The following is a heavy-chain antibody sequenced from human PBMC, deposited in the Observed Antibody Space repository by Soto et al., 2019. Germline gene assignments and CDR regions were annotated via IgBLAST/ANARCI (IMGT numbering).Heavy chain of an antibody. CDR1: GYTFTSYG. CDR2: ISAYNGNT. V-gene: IGHV1-18*01. CDR3: ARESITIFGVVTMLDAFDI. D-gene: IGHD3-3*01. J-gene: IGHJ3*02. Sequence: GASVKVSCKASGYTFTSYGISWVRRAPGQGLEGMGWISAYNGNTNYAQKLQGRVTMTTDTSTSTAYMELRSLRSDDTAVYYCARESITIFGVVTMLDAFDIWGQGTMVTVSS.